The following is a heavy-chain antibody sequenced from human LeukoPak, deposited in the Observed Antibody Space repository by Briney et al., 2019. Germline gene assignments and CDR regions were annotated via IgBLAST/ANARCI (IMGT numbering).Heavy chain of an antibody. Sequence: PSETLSLTCTASGGSFSSYYWSWIRQPAGKGLEWIGRIYTSGSTNYNPSLKSRVTMSVDTSKNQFSLKLSSVTAADTAVYYCARVMALEEGDTFDIWGQGTMVTVSS. D-gene: IGHD2-8*01. V-gene: IGHV4-4*07. CDR2: IYTSGST. CDR3: ARVMALEEGDTFDI. J-gene: IGHJ3*02. CDR1: GGSFSSYY.